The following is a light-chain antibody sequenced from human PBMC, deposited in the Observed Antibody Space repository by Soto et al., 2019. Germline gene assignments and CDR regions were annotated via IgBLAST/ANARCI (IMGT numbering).Light chain of an antibody. CDR3: HSYESSLSGVV. CDR2: GNS. CDR1: SSNIGAGYD. Sequence: QSVLTQPPSASGAPGQRVTISCTGSSSNIGAGYDVHWYQQLPGTAPKLLIYGNSNRPSGVPDRFSGSKSGTSASLAITGLQAEDEADYYCHSYESSLSGVVFGGGTQLTVL. V-gene: IGLV1-40*01. J-gene: IGLJ2*01.